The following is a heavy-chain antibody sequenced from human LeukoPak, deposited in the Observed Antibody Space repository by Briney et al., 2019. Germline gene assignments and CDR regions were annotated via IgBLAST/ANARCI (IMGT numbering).Heavy chain of an antibody. CDR2: IGTRSNPT. Sequence: GGSLRLSCAASGFSFSDFYMSWIRQAPGMGLEWISYIGTRSNPTYYADSVKGRLTISREDAKNSLYLQMNSLRDEDTAVYFCAREARGSGRDFDYWGQGILVTVSS. CDR3: AREARGSGRDFDY. D-gene: IGHD1-26*01. J-gene: IGHJ4*02. CDR1: GFSFSDFY. V-gene: IGHV3-11*01.